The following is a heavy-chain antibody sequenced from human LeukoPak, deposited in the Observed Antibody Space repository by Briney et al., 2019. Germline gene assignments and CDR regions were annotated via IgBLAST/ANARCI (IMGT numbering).Heavy chain of an antibody. V-gene: IGHV3-11*01. J-gene: IGHJ5*02. CDR3: ARVPQAWAWFDP. Sequence: GGSLRLSCAASGFTFSDYYMSWIRQAPGKGLEWVSYISSSRSTIYYADSVKGRFTISRDNAKNSLYLQMNSLRSEDTAVYYCARVPQAWAWFDPWGQGTLVTVSS. CDR1: GFTFSDYY. CDR2: ISSSRSTI. D-gene: IGHD3-16*01.